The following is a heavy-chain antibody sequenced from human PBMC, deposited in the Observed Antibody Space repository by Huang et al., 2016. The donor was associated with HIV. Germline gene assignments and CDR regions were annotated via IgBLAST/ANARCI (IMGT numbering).Heavy chain of an antibody. V-gene: IGHV1-24*01. CDR2: FDPEIGET. CDR1: EYTLTALS. D-gene: IGHD3-9*01. J-gene: IGHJ4*02. CDR3: ATGFDVFFDF. Sequence: QVQLVQSRAEVTKPGASVKVYCKVSEYTLTALSLHWVRQPPGKGLEWVGGFDPEIGETIDAQKFQGRVTMTEDTSTKTAFMELSGLRPEDTAVYYCATGFDVFFDFWGQGTLVTVSS.